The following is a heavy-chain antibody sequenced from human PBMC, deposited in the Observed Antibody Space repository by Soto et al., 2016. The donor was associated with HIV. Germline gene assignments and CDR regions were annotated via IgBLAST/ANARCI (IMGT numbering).Heavy chain of an antibody. CDR1: NASVKSPDYY. V-gene: IGHV4-61*08. J-gene: IGHJ6*01. CDR3: ARGNVSVAETAGMDV. CDR2: IYYSGVS. D-gene: IGHD2-21*02. Sequence: QVRLLQSGPGLAKPSETLTLTCSVANASVKSPDYYWSWVRHSPGRGLEWVGIIYYSGVSNYNPSLKSRVTILKDAPRNRFFLKLTSVTAADTATYFCARGNVSVAETAGMDVVGAKGTTGHSSPQ.